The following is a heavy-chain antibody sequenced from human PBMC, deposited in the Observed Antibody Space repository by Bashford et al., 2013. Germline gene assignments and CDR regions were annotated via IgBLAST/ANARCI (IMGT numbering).Heavy chain of an antibody. CDR3: VREYTSSWHGPFDY. Sequence: VRQAPGKGLVWVSRINSDGSSTSYADSVKGRFTISRDNSRNTLFLQMNSLRGEDTAIYYCVREYTSSWHGPFDYWGQGTLVTVSS. CDR2: INSDGSST. D-gene: IGHD6-13*01. V-gene: IGHV3-74*01. J-gene: IGHJ4*02.